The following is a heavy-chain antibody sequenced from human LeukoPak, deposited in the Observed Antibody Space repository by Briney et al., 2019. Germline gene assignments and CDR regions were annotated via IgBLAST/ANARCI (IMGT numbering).Heavy chain of an antibody. Sequence: GGSLRLSCAASGFTFSTYWMSWVRQAPGKGLEWVANINQDESEKYYVDSVKGRFTISRDNAKNSLYLQMNSLGAEGTAVYYCASCSGGSRFSAYWGQGTLVTVSS. CDR3: ASCSGGSRFSAY. J-gene: IGHJ4*02. D-gene: IGHD2-15*01. CDR2: INQDESEK. V-gene: IGHV3-7*03. CDR1: GFTFSTYW.